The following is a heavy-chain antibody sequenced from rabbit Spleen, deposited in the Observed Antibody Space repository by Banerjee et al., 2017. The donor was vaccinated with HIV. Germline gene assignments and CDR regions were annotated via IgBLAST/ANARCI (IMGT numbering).Heavy chain of an antibody. CDR3: ARGTGIL. J-gene: IGHJ6*01. CDR2: INIVTGKD. V-gene: IGHV1S45*01. CDR1: GFSFSNKAV. Sequence: QEQLVESGGGLVKPEGSLKLSCTASGFSFSNKAVMCWVRQAPGKGLEWIACINIVTGKDVYATWAKGRFIMSSHNAQNTVDLKMNSLTAADTATYFCARGTGILWGQGTLVTVS.